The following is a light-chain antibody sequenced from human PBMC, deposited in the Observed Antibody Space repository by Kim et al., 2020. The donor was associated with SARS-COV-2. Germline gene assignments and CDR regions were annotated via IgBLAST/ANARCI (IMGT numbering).Light chain of an antibody. CDR3: LLSYDDARV. V-gene: IGLV7-46*01. CDR2: DTS. Sequence: QAVVTQEPSLTVSPGGTVTLTCGSNTGAVTSGHYPFWFQQKPGQAPTTLIYDTSNIHSWTPVRFSGTLLAGKAALTLSGAQPEDEAAYYCLLSYDDARVFGGGTKLTVL. CDR1: TGAVTSGHY. J-gene: IGLJ3*02.